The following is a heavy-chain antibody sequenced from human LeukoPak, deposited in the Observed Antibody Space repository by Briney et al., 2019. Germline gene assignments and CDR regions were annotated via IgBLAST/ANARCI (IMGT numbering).Heavy chain of an antibody. CDR3: ASIPNAAAGPDYYYYGMDV. V-gene: IGHV1-18*01. Sequence: ASVKVSCKASGYSFTSYGISWVRQAPGQGLEWMGWISAYNGNTNYAQKLQGRVTMTTDTSTSTAYMELRSLRSDDTAVYYCASIPNAAAGPDYYYYGMDVWGQGTTVTVSS. D-gene: IGHD6-13*01. CDR2: ISAYNGNT. J-gene: IGHJ6*02. CDR1: GYSFTSYG.